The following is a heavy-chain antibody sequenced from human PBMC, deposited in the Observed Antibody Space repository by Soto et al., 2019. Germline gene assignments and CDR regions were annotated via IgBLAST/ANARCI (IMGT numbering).Heavy chain of an antibody. Sequence: GGSLRLSCTASGFTFGDYAMSWFRQAPGKGLEWVGFIRSKAYGGTTEYAASVKGRFTISRDDSKSIAYLQMNSLKTEDTAVYYCTRDQGDYYYYYYMDVWGKGTTVTVSS. CDR3: TRDQGDYYYYYYMDV. V-gene: IGHV3-49*03. J-gene: IGHJ6*03. CDR1: GFTFGDYA. CDR2: IRSKAYGGTT.